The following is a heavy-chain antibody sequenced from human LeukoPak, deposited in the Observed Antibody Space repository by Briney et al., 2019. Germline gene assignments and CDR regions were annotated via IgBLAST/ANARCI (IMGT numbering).Heavy chain of an antibody. V-gene: IGHV4-61*01. D-gene: IGHD3-22*01. CDR2: IYYSGST. Sequence: PSETLSLTCTVSGVSISSSSCYWSWIRQPPGKGLEWIGNIYYSGSTNYNPSLKSRVTISVDTSKNQCSLKLSPVAAADTAVYYCTRRSIAYYYMDVWGKGTTVTISS. CDR1: GVSISSSSCY. J-gene: IGHJ6*03. CDR3: TRRSIAYYYMDV.